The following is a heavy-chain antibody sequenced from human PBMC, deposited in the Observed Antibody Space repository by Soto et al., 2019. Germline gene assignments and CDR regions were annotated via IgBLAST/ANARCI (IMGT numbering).Heavy chain of an antibody. D-gene: IGHD3-22*01. Sequence: ASVKVSCKTSGYTFSSYVSSWVRQAPGQGLEWMGWISAYNGNTIYAQMLQDRVTMTTDTSTTTAYMELRSLRSDDTAVYYCARDRYYDSSGYYGVDYWGQGTQVTVSS. V-gene: IGHV1-18*01. CDR3: ARDRYYDSSGYYGVDY. CDR1: GYTFSSYV. J-gene: IGHJ4*02. CDR2: ISAYNGNT.